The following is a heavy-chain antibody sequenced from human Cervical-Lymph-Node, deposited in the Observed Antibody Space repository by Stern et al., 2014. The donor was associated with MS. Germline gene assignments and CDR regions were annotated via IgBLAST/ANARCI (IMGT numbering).Heavy chain of an antibody. D-gene: IGHD6-13*01. V-gene: IGHV4-39*01. J-gene: IGHJ4*02. CDR1: GGSISSSSYY. CDR3: AAGIAAAGARYFDY. Sequence: QLQLQESGPGLVKPSETLSLTCTVSGGSISSSSYYWGWIRQPPGKGLEWIGSIYYSGSTYYNPSLKSRVTISVDTSKNQFSLKLSSVTAADTAVYYCAAGIAAAGARYFDYWGQGTLVTVSS. CDR2: IYYSGST.